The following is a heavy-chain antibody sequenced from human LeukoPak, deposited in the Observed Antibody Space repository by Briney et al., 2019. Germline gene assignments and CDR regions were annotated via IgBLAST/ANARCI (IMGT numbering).Heavy chain of an antibody. CDR1: GGSISSSNW. CDR2: IYHSGST. Sequence: SETLSLTCAVSGGSISSSNWWSWVRQPPGKGLEWIGEIYHSGSTNYNPSLKSRVTISVDTSKNQFSLKLSSVTAADTAVYYCARRNDYGDYDGAFDIWGQGTMVTVSS. D-gene: IGHD4-17*01. CDR3: ARRNDYGDYDGAFDI. J-gene: IGHJ3*02. V-gene: IGHV4-4*02.